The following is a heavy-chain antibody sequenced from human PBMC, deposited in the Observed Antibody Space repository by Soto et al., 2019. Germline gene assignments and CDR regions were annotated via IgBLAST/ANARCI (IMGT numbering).Heavy chain of an antibody. CDR3: ARTIHGDSTGAFDY. Sequence: QVQLVESGGGVVQPGRSLKLSCAASGFTFRHSGRHWVRQTPGKGLEWVALVSHDGTDQYYADSVKGRFTISIDNFKNTLYLQMNSLRSEDTAVYYCARTIHGDSTGAFDYWGLGTLVTVSS. J-gene: IGHJ4*02. CDR1: GFTFRHSG. CDR2: VSHDGTDQ. D-gene: IGHD2-21*02. V-gene: IGHV3-30*03.